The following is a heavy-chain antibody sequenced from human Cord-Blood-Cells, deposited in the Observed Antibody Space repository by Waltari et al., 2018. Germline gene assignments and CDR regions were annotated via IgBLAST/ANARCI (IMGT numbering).Heavy chain of an antibody. CDR2: IYPGDSDT. D-gene: IGHD6-13*01. V-gene: IGHV5-51*01. J-gene: IGHJ4*02. CDR3: ARRSDSSSWYRHFDY. CDR1: GYSFPCYW. Sequence: EVQLVQSGAEVKKPGESLKTSCKGSGYSFPCYWTGRVRQIPGKGLEWMGIIYPGDSDTRYSPSFQGQVTISADKSISTAYLQWSSLKASDTAMYYCARRSDSSSWYRHFDYWGQGTLVTVSS.